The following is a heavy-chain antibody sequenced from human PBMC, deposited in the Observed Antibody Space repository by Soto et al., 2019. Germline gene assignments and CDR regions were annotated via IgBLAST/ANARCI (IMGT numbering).Heavy chain of an antibody. J-gene: IGHJ6*02. CDR3: ARDLLLKALVPFSGMDV. V-gene: IGHV3-21*01. CDR2: ISSSSSYI. D-gene: IGHD6-6*01. CDR1: GFTFSSYS. Sequence: GGSLRLSCAASGFTFSSYSMNWVRQAPGKGLEGVSSISSSSSYIYYADSVKGRFTISRDNAKNSLYLQMNSLRAEDTSVYYCARDLLLKALVPFSGMDVWGQGTTVTVSS.